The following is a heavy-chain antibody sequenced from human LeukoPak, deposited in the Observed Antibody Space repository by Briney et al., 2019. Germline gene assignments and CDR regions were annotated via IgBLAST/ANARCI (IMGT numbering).Heavy chain of an antibody. CDR1: GGSISSSSYY. Sequence: PSETLSLTCTVSGGSISSSSYYWGWIRQPPGKGLEWIGSIYYSGSTYYNPSLKSRVTISVDTSKNQFSLKLSSVTAADTAVYYCATTLGGHCFDYWGQGTLVTVSS. V-gene: IGHV4-39*01. CDR2: IYYSGST. D-gene: IGHD3-16*01. CDR3: ATTLGGHCFDY. J-gene: IGHJ4*02.